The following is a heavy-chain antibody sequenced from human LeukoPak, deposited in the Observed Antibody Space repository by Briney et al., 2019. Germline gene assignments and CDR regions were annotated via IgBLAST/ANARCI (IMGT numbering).Heavy chain of an antibody. Sequence: GGSLRLSCAASGFTFNTYTMNWVRQAPGKGLEWVSYISSSSSTIYYADSVKGRFTISRDNAKNSLYLQMNSLRAEDTAVYYCAREREDYYFDYWGQGTLVTVSS. CDR3: AREREDYYFDY. D-gene: IGHD2-15*01. CDR1: GFTFNTYT. CDR2: ISSSSSTI. J-gene: IGHJ4*02. V-gene: IGHV3-48*01.